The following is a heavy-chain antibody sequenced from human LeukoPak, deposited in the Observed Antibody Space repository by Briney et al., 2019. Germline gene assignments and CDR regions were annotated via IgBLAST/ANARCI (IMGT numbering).Heavy chain of an antibody. Sequence: GGSLRLSCAASGFTFSNYWMHWVRQAPGKGLVWVSRINSDGINTSYADSVKGRFTISRDNAKNTLNLQMNSLRAEDTAVYYCAKVVGGYCSSTSCYAEDIWGQGTMVTVSS. V-gene: IGHV3-74*01. D-gene: IGHD2-2*01. CDR1: GFTFSNYW. J-gene: IGHJ3*02. CDR3: AKVVGGYCSSTSCYAEDI. CDR2: INSDGINT.